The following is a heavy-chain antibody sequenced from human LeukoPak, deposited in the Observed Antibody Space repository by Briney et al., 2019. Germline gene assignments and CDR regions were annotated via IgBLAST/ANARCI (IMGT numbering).Heavy chain of an antibody. J-gene: IGHJ4*02. Sequence: PSETLSLTCAVSGYSISGGYYWGWIRQPPGKGLEWIGSIYHSGSTYYNPSLKSRVTISVDTSKNQFSLKLSSVTAADTAVYYCARVQLVSRCDYWGQGTLVTVSS. CDR1: GYSISGGYY. CDR2: IYHSGST. V-gene: IGHV4-38-2*01. CDR3: ARVQLVSRCDY. D-gene: IGHD6-6*01.